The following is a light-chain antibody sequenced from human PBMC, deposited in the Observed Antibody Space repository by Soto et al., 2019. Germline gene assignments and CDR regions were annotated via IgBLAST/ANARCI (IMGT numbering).Light chain of an antibody. Sequence: QSALTQPPSASGSPGQSVTVSCAGTSRDVGAYSSVAWYQQHPGKAPKLIIYEVTKRPSGVPDRFSGARSGNTAFLTVSGLQVDDEADYYCSAHAGSNNYVFGTGTKVTVL. J-gene: IGLJ1*01. CDR3: SAHAGSNNYV. V-gene: IGLV2-8*01. CDR1: SRDVGAYSS. CDR2: EVT.